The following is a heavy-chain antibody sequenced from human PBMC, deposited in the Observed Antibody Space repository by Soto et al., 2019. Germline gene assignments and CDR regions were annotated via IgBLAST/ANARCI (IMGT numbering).Heavy chain of an antibody. D-gene: IGHD3-9*01. Sequence: GESLKISCKGSGYSFTSYWIGWVRQMPGKGLEWMGIIYPGDSDTRYSPSFQGQVTISADKSISTAYLQWSSLKASDTAMYYCARRSLPDYDILTGYSPYYYYMDVWGKGTTVTVSS. CDR2: IYPGDSDT. CDR1: GYSFTSYW. V-gene: IGHV5-51*01. CDR3: ARRSLPDYDILTGYSPYYYYMDV. J-gene: IGHJ6*03.